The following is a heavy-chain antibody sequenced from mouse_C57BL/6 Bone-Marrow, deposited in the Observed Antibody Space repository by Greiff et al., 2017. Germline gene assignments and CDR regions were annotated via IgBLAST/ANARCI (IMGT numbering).Heavy chain of an antibody. D-gene: IGHD2-5*01. V-gene: IGHV5-12*01. CDR3: ARQGSNPFAY. J-gene: IGHJ3*01. Sequence: DVHLVESGGGLVQPGGSLKLSCAASGFTFSDYYMYWVRQTPEKRLEWVAYISNGGGSTYYPDTVKGRFTISRDNAKNTLYLQMIRLKSEDTAMYYCARQGSNPFAYWGQGTLVTVSA. CDR2: ISNGGGST. CDR1: GFTFSDYY.